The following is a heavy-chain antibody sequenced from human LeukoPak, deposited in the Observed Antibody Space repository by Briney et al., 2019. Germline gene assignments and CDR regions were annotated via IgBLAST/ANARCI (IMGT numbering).Heavy chain of an antibody. V-gene: IGHV4-59*01. D-gene: IGHD2-2*01. CDR1: GGSISSYY. Sequence: SETLSLTCTASGGSISSYYWSWIRQPPGKGLEWIGYIYYSGSTNYNPSLKSRVTISVDTSKNQFSLKLSSVTAADTAVYYCASNHCSSTSCQLWGSHYYGMDVWGQGTTVTVSS. CDR3: ASNHCSSTSCQLWGSHYYGMDV. J-gene: IGHJ6*02. CDR2: IYYSGST.